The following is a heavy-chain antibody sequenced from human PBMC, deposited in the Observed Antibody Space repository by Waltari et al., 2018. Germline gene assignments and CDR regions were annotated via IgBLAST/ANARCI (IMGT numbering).Heavy chain of an antibody. CDR3: AKDRDRDYYDSSGYYDAFDI. CDR1: GFTFSSYA. Sequence: EVQLVESGGGLVQPGGSLRLSCAASGFTFSSYAMSWVRQAPGKGLEWVSAISGSGGSTYYADSVKGRFTISRDNSKNTLYLQMNSLRAEDTAVYYCAKDRDRDYYDSSGYYDAFDIWGQGTMVIVSS. V-gene: IGHV3-23*04. D-gene: IGHD3-22*01. CDR2: ISGSGGST. J-gene: IGHJ3*02.